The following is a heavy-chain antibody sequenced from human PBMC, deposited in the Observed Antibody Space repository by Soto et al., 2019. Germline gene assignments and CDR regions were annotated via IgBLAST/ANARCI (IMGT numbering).Heavy chain of an antibody. V-gene: IGHV3-9*01. CDR2: ISWNSGSI. Sequence: GGSLRLSCAASGFTFDDYAMHWVRQAPGKGLEWVSGISWNSGSIGYADSVKGRFTISRDNAKNSLYLQMNSLRAEDTALYYCAKGGYYGSGSYYNFDYWGQGTLVTVSS. CDR1: GFTFDDYA. J-gene: IGHJ4*02. CDR3: AKGGYYGSGSYYNFDY. D-gene: IGHD3-10*01.